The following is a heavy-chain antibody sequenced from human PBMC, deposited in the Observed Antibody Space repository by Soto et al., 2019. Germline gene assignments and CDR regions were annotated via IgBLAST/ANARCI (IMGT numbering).Heavy chain of an antibody. CDR2: IYWDDDK. CDR1: GFSLSTSGVG. Sequence: QITLKESGHTLVKPTQTLTLTCTFSGFSLSTSGVGVAWIRQPPGKALEWLALIYWDDDKRYRPSLESRLTITKATSKNQVVPTTTNMDSVDTATYYCAYLPCSGGSCYWFSFSGMDVWGQGTTVTVSS. V-gene: IGHV2-5*02. J-gene: IGHJ6*02. D-gene: IGHD2-15*01. CDR3: AYLPCSGGSCYWFSFSGMDV.